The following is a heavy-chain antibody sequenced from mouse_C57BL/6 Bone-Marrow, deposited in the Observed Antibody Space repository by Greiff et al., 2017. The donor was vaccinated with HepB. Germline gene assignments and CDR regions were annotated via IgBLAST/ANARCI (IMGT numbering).Heavy chain of an antibody. CDR3: TRVGSYYGNPVNV. CDR2: ISSGGDYI. Sequence: EVQGVESGEGLVKPGGSLKLSCAASGFTFSSYAMSWVRQTPEKRLEWVAYISSGGDYIYYADTVKGRFTISRDNARNTLYLQMSSLKSEDTAMYYCTRVGSYYGNPVNVWGTGTTVTVSS. CDR1: GFTFSSYA. V-gene: IGHV5-9-1*02. J-gene: IGHJ1*03. D-gene: IGHD2-10*01.